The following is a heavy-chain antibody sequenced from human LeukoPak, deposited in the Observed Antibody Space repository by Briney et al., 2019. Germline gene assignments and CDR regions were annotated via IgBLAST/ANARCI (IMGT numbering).Heavy chain of an antibody. V-gene: IGHV4-61*05. D-gene: IGHD3-22*01. J-gene: IGHJ4*02. CDR1: GDSIDSSSFY. CDR2: IHYSGST. Sequence: SETLSLTCTVSGDSIDSSSFYWGWVRQSPGRGLEWIGYIHYSGSTSYNPSLKSRITISVDTSKNQLSLILNSVAAADTAVYYCARGTDRMIVVSWGQGTLVTVSS. CDR3: ARGTDRMIVVS.